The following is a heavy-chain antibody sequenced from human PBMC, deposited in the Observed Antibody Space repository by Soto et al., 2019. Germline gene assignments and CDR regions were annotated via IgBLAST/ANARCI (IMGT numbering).Heavy chain of an antibody. CDR1: GFTFSSYG. D-gene: IGHD1-26*01. J-gene: IGHJ4*02. CDR3: AKDQEGGVGATTD. V-gene: IGHV3-30*18. Sequence: SLRLSCAASGFTFSSYGMHWVRQAPGKGLEWVAVISYDGSNKYYADSVKGRFTISRDNSKNTLYLQMNSLRAEDTAVYYCAKDQEGGVGATTDWGQGTLVTVSS. CDR2: ISYDGSNK.